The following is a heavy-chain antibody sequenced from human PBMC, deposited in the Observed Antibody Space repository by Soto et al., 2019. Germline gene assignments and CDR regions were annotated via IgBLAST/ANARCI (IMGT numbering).Heavy chain of an antibody. CDR1: GYSIRGGYY. J-gene: IGHJ1*01. Sequence: SETLSLTCRVSGYSIRGGYYWAWMRRPPGKELEWIGSIYHTGATSYNPSLKSRVTISVDTWKNQFSLTLTSLTAADTAVYFCARASRLSGGHRASEFWGQGTLVTVSS. V-gene: IGHV4-38-2*02. D-gene: IGHD3-16*01. CDR2: IYHTGAT. CDR3: ARASRLSGGHRASEF.